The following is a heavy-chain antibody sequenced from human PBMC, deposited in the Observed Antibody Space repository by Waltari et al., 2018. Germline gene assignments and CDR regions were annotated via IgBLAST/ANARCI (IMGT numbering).Heavy chain of an antibody. J-gene: IGHJ3*02. V-gene: IGHV3-74*01. CDR2: INSEGSRT. Sequence: EVQLVESGGGLVQPGGSLRLSCAASGFTFSSYWMHWVRQAPGKGLVWVSRINSEGSRTSYADSVKGRFTISRDNAKNRLYLQMNSLRVEDTAVYYCASAHSGGVCAFDIWGQGTMVTVSS. CDR3: ASAHSGGVCAFDI. D-gene: IGHD2-8*02. CDR1: GFTFSSYW.